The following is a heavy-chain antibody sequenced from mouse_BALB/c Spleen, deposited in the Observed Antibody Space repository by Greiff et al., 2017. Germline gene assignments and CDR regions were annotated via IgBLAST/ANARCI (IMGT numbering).Heavy chain of an antibody. Sequence: EVQLQESGPGLVKPSQSLSLTCSVTGYSITSDYYWNWIRQFPGNKLEWMGYISYDGSNNYNPSLKNRISITRDTSKNQFFLKLNSVTTEDTATYYCAREGYGNYVAMDYWGQGTSVTVSS. V-gene: IGHV3-6*02. CDR2: ISYDGSN. CDR3: AREGYGNYVAMDY. CDR1: GYSITSDYY. J-gene: IGHJ4*01. D-gene: IGHD2-10*02.